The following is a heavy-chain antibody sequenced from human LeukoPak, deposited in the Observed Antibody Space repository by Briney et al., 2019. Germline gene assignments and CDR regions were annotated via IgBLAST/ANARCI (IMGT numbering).Heavy chain of an antibody. V-gene: IGHV4-4*09. CDR2: IYTSGST. Sequence: SETLSLTCTVSGGSISSYYWSWIRQPPGKGLERIGYIYTSGSTNYNPSLKSRVTISVDTSKNQFSLKLSSVTAADTAVYYCARGIFGVVIINYYYYYMDVWGKGTTVTVSS. J-gene: IGHJ6*03. CDR3: ARGIFGVVIINYYYYYMDV. D-gene: IGHD3-3*01. CDR1: GGSISSYY.